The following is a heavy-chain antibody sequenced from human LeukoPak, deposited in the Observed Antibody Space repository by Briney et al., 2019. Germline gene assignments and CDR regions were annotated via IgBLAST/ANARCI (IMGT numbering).Heavy chain of an antibody. CDR3: ARSYRDY. V-gene: IGHV3-74*01. CDR1: GFTFSSYS. J-gene: IGHJ4*02. D-gene: IGHD2-21*01. Sequence: GGSLRLSCAASGFTFSSYSMNWVRQAPGKGLEWVSRINKDGSSTDYADSVKGRFTISRDNARNTLYLQMNSLRADDTAVYYCARSYRDYWGQGTLVTVSS. CDR2: INKDGSST.